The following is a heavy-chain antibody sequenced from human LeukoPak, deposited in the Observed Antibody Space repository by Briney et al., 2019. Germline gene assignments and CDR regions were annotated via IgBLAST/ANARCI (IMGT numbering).Heavy chain of an antibody. D-gene: IGHD6-13*01. J-gene: IGHJ2*01. CDR1: GGSISSYY. V-gene: IGHV4-59*01. CDR3: ARQDLAAAGTWYFDL. Sequence: SETLSLTCTVSGGSISSYYWSWIRQPPGKGLEWIGYIYYSGSTNYNPSLKSRVTISVDTSKNQFSPKLSSVTAADTAVYYCARQDLAAAGTWYFDLWGRGTLVTVSS. CDR2: IYYSGST.